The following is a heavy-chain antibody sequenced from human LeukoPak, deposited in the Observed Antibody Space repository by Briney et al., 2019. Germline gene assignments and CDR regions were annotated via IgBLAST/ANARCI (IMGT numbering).Heavy chain of an antibody. CDR3: ARDETHYSSSSGWFDP. J-gene: IGHJ5*02. V-gene: IGHV1-69*05. CDR2: IIPIFGTA. Sequence: GASVKVSCKASGGTFSSYAISWVRQAPGQGLEWMGRIIPIFGTANYAQKFQGRVTITTDESTSTAYMELSSLRSEDTAVYYCARDETHYSSSSGWFDPWGQGTLVTDSS. CDR1: GGTFSSYA. D-gene: IGHD6-13*01.